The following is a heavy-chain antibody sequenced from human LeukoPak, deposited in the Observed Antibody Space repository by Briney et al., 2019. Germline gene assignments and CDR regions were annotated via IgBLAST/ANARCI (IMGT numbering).Heavy chain of an antibody. CDR1: GFTFSSYA. V-gene: IGHV3-30*04. J-gene: IGHJ4*02. CDR3: ARDRWGD. Sequence: GGSLRLSCAASGFTFSSYAMHWVRQAPGKGLEWVAVISYDGSNKYYADSVKGRFTISRDNSKNTLYLQMNSLRAEDTAVYYCARDRWGDWGQGTLVTVSS. CDR2: ISYDGSNK. D-gene: IGHD3-16*01.